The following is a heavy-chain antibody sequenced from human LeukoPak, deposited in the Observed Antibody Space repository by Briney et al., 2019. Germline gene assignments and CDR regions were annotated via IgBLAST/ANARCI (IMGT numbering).Heavy chain of an antibody. J-gene: IGHJ4*02. D-gene: IGHD2-15*01. CDR2: IYYSGST. V-gene: IGHV4-30-4*01. CDR1: GGSISSGDYY. CDR3: ARDTCSGGSCYQGLDY. Sequence: SETLSLTCTVSGGSISSGDYYWSWIRQPPGKGLEWIGYIYYSGSTYYNPSLKSRVTISVDTSKNQFSLKLSSVTAADTAVYYCARDTCSGGSCYQGLDYWGQGTLVTVSS.